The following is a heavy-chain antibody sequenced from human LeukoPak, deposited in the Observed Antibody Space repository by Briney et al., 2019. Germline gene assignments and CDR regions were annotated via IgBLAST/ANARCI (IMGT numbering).Heavy chain of an antibody. CDR3: ARGLGYYGSGSYVYNWFAP. CDR2: IYYSGST. V-gene: IGHV4-59*12. Sequence: SETLSLTCTVSGGSISSYYWSWIRQPPGKGLEWIGYIYYSGSTNHNPSLKSRVTMSVDTSKNQFSLKLTSVTAADTAVYYCARGLGYYGSGSYVYNWFAPWGQGSLVTVSS. CDR1: GGSISSYY. J-gene: IGHJ5*02. D-gene: IGHD3-10*01.